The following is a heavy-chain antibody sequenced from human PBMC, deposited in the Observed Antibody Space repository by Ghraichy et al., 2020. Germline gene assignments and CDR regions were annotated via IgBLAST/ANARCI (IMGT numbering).Heavy chain of an antibody. CDR3: ARERGHRGLLDY. CDR1: GFTFSTYS. D-gene: IGHD2-15*01. V-gene: IGHV3-30*04. Sequence: GKSLNISCAASGFTFSTYSMHWVRQAPGKGLEWVIVISHDGNTRFYADSVRGRFTISRDDSKDTLYLQMNSLRPEDTALYYCARERGHRGLLDYWGQGTLVTVSS. J-gene: IGHJ4*02. CDR2: ISHDGNTR.